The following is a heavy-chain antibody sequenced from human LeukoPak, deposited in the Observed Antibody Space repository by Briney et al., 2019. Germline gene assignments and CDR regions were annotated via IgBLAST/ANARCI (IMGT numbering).Heavy chain of an antibody. J-gene: IGHJ4*02. CDR3: ARQSPRLRYFDWLPTVDINDY. CDR2: ISAYNGNT. D-gene: IGHD3-9*01. V-gene: IGHV1-18*01. Sequence: ASVKVSCKASGYTFTSYGISWVRQAPGQGLEWMGWISAYNGNTNYAQKLQGRVTMTTDTSTSTAYMELRSLRSDDTAVYYCARQSPRLRYFDWLPTVDINDYWGQGTLVTVSS. CDR1: GYTFTSYG.